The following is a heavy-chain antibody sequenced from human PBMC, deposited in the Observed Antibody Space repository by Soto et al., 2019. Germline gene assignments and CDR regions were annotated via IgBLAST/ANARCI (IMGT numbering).Heavy chain of an antibody. Sequence: PSETLSLTCAVYGGSFSGYYWSWIRQPPGKGLEWIGEINHSGSTNYNPSLKSRVTISVDTSKNQFSLKLSSVTAADTAVYYCARHQEYSGSSGMDVWGQGTTVTVSS. CDR1: GGSFSGYY. V-gene: IGHV4-34*01. J-gene: IGHJ6*02. D-gene: IGHD6-6*01. CDR2: INHSGST. CDR3: ARHQEYSGSSGMDV.